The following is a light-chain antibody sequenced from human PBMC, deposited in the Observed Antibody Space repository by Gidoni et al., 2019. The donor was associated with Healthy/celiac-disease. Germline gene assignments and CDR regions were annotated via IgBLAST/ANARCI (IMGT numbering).Light chain of an antibody. CDR3: QQYGSSPPWT. Sequence: EIVLTQSPGTLSLSPGERATLSCRASQSVSSSYLAWYQQKPDQAPRLLIYGASSRATGIPDRFSGSGSGTDFTLTISRLEPEDFAVYYCQQYGSSPPWTFGQXTKVEIK. J-gene: IGKJ1*01. CDR2: GAS. V-gene: IGKV3-20*01. CDR1: QSVSSSY.